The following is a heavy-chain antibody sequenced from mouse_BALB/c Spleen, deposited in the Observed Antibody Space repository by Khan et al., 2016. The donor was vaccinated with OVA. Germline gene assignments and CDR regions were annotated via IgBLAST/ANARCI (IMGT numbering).Heavy chain of an antibody. CDR2: ITPNNGGT. CDR3: ARGGFGSPFAY. D-gene: IGHD1-1*01. Sequence: VRLQQSGPELVKPGASVKIPCKASGYPFTDYNMDWVKQSHGKSLEWIGDITPNNGGTIYNQKFKGKATLTVDKSSSTAYMELRSRTSEDTAVYYCARGGFGSPFAYWGQGTLVTVSA. V-gene: IGHV1-18*01. CDR1: GYPFTDYN. J-gene: IGHJ3*01.